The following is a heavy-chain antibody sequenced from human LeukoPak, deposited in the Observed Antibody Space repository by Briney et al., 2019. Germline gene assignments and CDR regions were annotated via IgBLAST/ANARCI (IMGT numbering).Heavy chain of an antibody. Sequence: GGSLRLSCAASGFTFSTYSMHWVRQAPGKGLEWVSSISTRSSYLYFADSVMGRFTISRDDAKNSLYLEMKSLRAEDTAVYYCGTTAGNYWGQGTLVTVSS. J-gene: IGHJ4*02. CDR1: GFTFSTYS. CDR2: ISTRSSYL. V-gene: IGHV3-21*01. CDR3: GTTAGNY. D-gene: IGHD1-1*01.